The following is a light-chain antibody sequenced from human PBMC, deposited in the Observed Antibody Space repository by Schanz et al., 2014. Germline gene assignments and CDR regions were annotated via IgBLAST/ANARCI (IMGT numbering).Light chain of an antibody. Sequence: EVVLTQSPETMSLSPGDRAALSCRASQTVGSGYLAWYQQKPGRAPRLLIYGASNRATGIPDRFSGSGSGTDFTLTISRLEPEDFAVYYCQQYGGSPLTFGGGTKVEIK. J-gene: IGKJ4*01. CDR2: GAS. CDR3: QQYGGSPLT. CDR1: QTVGSGY. V-gene: IGKV3-20*01.